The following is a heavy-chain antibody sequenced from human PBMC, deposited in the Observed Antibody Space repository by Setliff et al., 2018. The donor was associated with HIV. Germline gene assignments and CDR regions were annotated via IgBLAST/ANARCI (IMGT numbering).Heavy chain of an antibody. V-gene: IGHV4-39*07. Sequence: SETLSLTCTVSGGSVTSGHYYWGWIRQAPGKGLEWIGNILDGRVTFFNPSLRGRVTISVDASKNQVSLKLRSATAADTAVYYCATSGYSYAFNWFDPWGQGTLVTVSS. D-gene: IGHD5-18*01. J-gene: IGHJ5*02. CDR1: GGSVTSGHYY. CDR2: ILDGRVT. CDR3: ATSGYSYAFNWFDP.